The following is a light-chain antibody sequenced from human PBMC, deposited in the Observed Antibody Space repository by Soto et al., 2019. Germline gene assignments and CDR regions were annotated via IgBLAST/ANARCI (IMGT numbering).Light chain of an antibody. CDR3: CSKTSSITYV. CDR1: SSDIGGYNY. Sequence: QSALTQPASVSGSPGQSITISCTETSSDIGGYNYVSWYQQHPGEAPKLVIYEVSNRPSGVSNRFSGSKSGNTASLTISGLQADDEADYYCCSKTSSITYVFGSGTKVTVL. CDR2: EVS. J-gene: IGLJ1*01. V-gene: IGLV2-14*01.